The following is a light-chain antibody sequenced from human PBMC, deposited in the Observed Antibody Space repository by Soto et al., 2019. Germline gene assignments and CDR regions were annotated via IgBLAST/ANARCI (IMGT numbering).Light chain of an antibody. CDR1: QSISNS. CDR3: QQHSKWPLT. V-gene: IGKV1-5*03. J-gene: IGKJ4*02. Sequence: EIQMTQSPAILSASLGDRGTLTCRASQSISNSLAWYQQKPGKAPTLLIYNASRLASGVPARFSGSGSGTDFTLTISSLEPEDFAVYYCQQHSKWPLTFGEGTKVEIK. CDR2: NAS.